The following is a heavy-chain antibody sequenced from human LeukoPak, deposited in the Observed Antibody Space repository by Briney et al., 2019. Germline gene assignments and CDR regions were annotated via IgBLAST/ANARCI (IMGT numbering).Heavy chain of an antibody. CDR3: AKESRLGGASGSHHFDY. CDR1: GAPVNFYY. V-gene: IGHV4-4*07. Sequence: SETLSLTCTVSGAPVNFYYLSWIRHSAEKGLEWIGRIYTRGNTNYNPPLKSRVTLSVATSRNQFSLMLSSVTAADTAVYYCAKESRLGGASGSHHFDYWGQGVLVTVSS. CDR2: IYTRGNT. J-gene: IGHJ4*02. D-gene: IGHD3-10*01.